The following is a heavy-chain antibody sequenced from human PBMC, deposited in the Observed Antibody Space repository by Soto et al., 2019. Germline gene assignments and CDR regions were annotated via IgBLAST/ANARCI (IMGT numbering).Heavy chain of an antibody. CDR1: GFKFSIYS. CDR2: ITSATKTI. V-gene: IGHV3-48*02. J-gene: IGHJ4*02. D-gene: IGHD6-19*01. Sequence: EVQLVESGGALVQPGGSLRLSCAASGFKFSIYSMNVVRQAPGKGLEWSAYITSATKTIKYADSVKGRFTISRDNAKNSEYLHMNSLSDEDTAVYYCARSVEGHFDYWGQGTVVTVSS. CDR3: ARSVEGHFDY.